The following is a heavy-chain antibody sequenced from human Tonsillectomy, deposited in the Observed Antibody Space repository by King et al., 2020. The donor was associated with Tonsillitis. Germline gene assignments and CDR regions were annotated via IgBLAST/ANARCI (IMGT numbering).Heavy chain of an antibody. D-gene: IGHD6-19*01. J-gene: IGHJ2*01. CDR2: ISYDGSNK. CDR3: ARGSSGWEYWYFDL. Sequence: VQLVESGGGVVQPGRSLRLSCAASGFTFSTYTIRWVRQAPGKGLEWVTVISYDGSNKYYADSVKGRFTISRDNSKNTLYLQMNSLRAEDTAVYYCARGSSGWEYWYFDLWGRGTLVTVSS. CDR1: GFTFSTYT. V-gene: IGHV3-30-3*01.